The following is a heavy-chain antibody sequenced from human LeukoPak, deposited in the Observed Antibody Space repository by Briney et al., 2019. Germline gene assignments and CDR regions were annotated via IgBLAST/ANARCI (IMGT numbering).Heavy chain of an antibody. V-gene: IGHV4-4*07. J-gene: IGHJ3*02. CDR3: ASQASGSSPYANAFDI. CDR2: IYTSGST. Sequence: SETLSLTCTVSDGSISSYYWSWIRQPAGKGLEWIGRIYTSGSTNYNPSFKSRVTISVDRSKNQFSLKLNSVTPEDTAVYYCASQASGSSPYANAFDIWGQGTMVTVSS. D-gene: IGHD1-26*01. CDR1: DGSISSYY.